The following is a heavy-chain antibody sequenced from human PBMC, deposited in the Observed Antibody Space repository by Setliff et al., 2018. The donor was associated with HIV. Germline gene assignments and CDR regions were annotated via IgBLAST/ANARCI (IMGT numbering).Heavy chain of an antibody. D-gene: IGHD5-12*01. CDR3: ARGRATISSPELDAFDI. CDR2: INPNSGGT. V-gene: IGHV1-2*04. CDR1: GYTFTGYY. Sequence: ASVKVSCKASGYTFTGYYMHWVRQAPGQGLEWMGWINPNSGGTNYAQKFQGWDTMTRDTSISTAYMELSRLRSDDTAVYYCARGRATISSPELDAFDIWGPGTMVTVSS. J-gene: IGHJ3*02.